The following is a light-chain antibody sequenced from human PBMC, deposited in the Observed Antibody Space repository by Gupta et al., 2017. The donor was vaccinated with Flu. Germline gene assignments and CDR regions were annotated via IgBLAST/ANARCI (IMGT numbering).Light chain of an antibody. CDR3: QEWDSSTFV. Sequence: SPGQTASITGSGEGLGDKYVCWQQPRPGPTPLRDIYQDSNRPSGTRYWSSAASSGTTATPTISGTQAMDESDYYCQEWDSSTFVFGAGTKLTVL. V-gene: IGLV3-1*01. J-gene: IGLJ3*02. CDR1: GLGDKY. CDR2: QDS.